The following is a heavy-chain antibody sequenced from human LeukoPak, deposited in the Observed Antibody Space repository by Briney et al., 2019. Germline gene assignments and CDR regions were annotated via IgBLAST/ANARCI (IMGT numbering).Heavy chain of an antibody. Sequence: GASVKVSCKASGGTFSSYAISWVRQAPGQGLEWMGRIIPILGIANYAQKFQGRVTITADKSTSTAYMELSSLRSEDTAVYYRATYGITGTIVDPWGQGTLVTVSS. CDR3: ATYGITGTIVDP. CDR2: IIPILGIA. V-gene: IGHV1-69*04. J-gene: IGHJ5*02. CDR1: GGTFSSYA. D-gene: IGHD1-7*01.